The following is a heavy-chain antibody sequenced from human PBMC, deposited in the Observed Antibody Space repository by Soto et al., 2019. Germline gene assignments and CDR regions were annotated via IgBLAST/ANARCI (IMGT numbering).Heavy chain of an antibody. CDR1: GFTFRNYA. V-gene: IGHV3-23*01. Sequence: EVQLLESGGGLVQPGGSLRLSCAASGFTFRNYAMTWVRQAPGKGLEWVSLISGRDGGTHYADSVKGRFTISRDNSKNILYLQMNSLRAEDTAVYFCVKDWANRKRCDGAGLNYWGQGTLVYVSS. J-gene: IGHJ4*02. CDR2: ISGRDGGT. CDR3: VKDWANRKRCDGAGLNY. D-gene: IGHD2-21*01.